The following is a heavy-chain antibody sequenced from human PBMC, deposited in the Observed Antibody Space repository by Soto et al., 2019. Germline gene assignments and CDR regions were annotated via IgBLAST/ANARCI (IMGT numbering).Heavy chain of an antibody. J-gene: IGHJ5*02. V-gene: IGHV4-59*02. CDR1: GGYVSSYY. D-gene: IGHD2-15*01. CDR2: SGST. CDR3: AILSAGWLDP. Sequence: QVQLQESGPGLVKPSETLSLTCTVSGGYVSSYYWSWIRQPPGKGLEWIGYSGSTKYNPSLTSRVTISVDTSKNQFSLNLSSVTAADTAVYYCAILSAGWLDPWGQGTLVTVAS.